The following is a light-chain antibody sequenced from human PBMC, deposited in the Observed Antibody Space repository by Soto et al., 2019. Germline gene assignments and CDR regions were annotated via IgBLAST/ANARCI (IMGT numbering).Light chain of an antibody. CDR2: EGT. CDR1: SSDVGSYNL. Sequence: QSALTQPASVSGSPGQSITISCTGTSSDVGSYNLVSWYQQHPGKAAKLMIYEGTERPSGVSNRFSGSKSGNTASLTISGLQAEDEADYHCCSYAGSSTFVFGTGTKVTVL. V-gene: IGLV2-23*03. J-gene: IGLJ1*01. CDR3: CSYAGSSTFV.